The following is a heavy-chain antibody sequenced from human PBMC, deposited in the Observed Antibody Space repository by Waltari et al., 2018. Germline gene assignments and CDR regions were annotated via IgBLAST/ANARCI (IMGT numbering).Heavy chain of an antibody. CDR2: LSYDGSNK. V-gene: IGHV3-30*18. CDR1: GFTFSSYG. Sequence: QVQLVESGGGVVQPGRSLRLSCAASGFTFSSYGMHWVRQAPGKGLEWVAVLSYDGSNKYYADSVKGRFTISRDNSKNTLYLQMNSLRAEDTAVYYCAKEVLGYSGSHEGPDYWGQGTLVTVSS. CDR3: AKEVLGYSGSHEGPDY. D-gene: IGHD1-26*01. J-gene: IGHJ4*02.